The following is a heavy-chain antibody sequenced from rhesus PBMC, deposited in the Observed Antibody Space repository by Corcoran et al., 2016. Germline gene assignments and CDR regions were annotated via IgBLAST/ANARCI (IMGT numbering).Heavy chain of an antibody. Sequence: QVQLKESGPGLVKPSETLSLTCAVSGYSISSGYGWSWNRQPPGKGLVWIGYIGGRSGSTNYNPSLKSRVTFSIDTSKNQFSLKLSSVTAADTAVYYCARESTAAGFDYWGQGVLVTVSS. CDR3: ARESTAAGFDY. D-gene: IGHD4-29*01. J-gene: IGHJ4*01. CDR1: GYSISSGYG. CDR2: IGGRSGST. V-gene: IGHV4-127*01.